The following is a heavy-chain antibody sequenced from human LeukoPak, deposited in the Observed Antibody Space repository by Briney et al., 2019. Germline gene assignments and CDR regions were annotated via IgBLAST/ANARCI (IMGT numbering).Heavy chain of an antibody. V-gene: IGHV1-18*01. CDR1: GYTFTSYG. J-gene: IGHJ6*03. CDR3: ARGLTVSIGNDFPYYYYYMDV. CDR2: ISAYNGNT. D-gene: IGHD3-3*01. Sequence: ASVKVSCKASGYTFTSYGISWVRQAPGQGLEWMGWISAYNGNTNYAQKLQGRVTMTTDTSTSTAYMELRSLRSDDTAVYYCARGLTVSIGNDFPYYYYYMDVWGEGTPVTVS.